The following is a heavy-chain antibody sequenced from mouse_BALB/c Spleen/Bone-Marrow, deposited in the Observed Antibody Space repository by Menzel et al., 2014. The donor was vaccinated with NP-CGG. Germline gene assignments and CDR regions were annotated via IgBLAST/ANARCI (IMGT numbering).Heavy chain of an antibody. Sequence: VKLVESGAELVRPGSSVKISCKASGYAFSSYWMNWVKQRPGQGLEWIGQIYPGDGDTNYNGKFKGKATLTADKSSSTAYMQLSSLTSEDSAVYFCARNSGATDYWGQGTSVTVSS. D-gene: IGHD3-1*01. CDR2: IYPGDGDT. V-gene: IGHV1-80*01. CDR1: GYAFSSYW. J-gene: IGHJ4*01. CDR3: ARNSGATDY.